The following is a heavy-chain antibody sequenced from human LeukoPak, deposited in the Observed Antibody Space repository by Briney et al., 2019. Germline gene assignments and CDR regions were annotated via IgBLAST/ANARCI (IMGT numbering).Heavy chain of an antibody. J-gene: IGHJ5*02. CDR2: IIPIFGTA. D-gene: IGHD6-13*01. CDR1: GGTFSSYA. Sequence: SVKVSCKASGGTFSSYAISWVRQAPGQGLEWMGGIIPIFGTANYAQKFQGRVTITTDESTSTAYMELSSLRSEGTAVYYCARGTIAAARFDPWGQGTLVTVSS. V-gene: IGHV1-69*05. CDR3: ARGTIAAARFDP.